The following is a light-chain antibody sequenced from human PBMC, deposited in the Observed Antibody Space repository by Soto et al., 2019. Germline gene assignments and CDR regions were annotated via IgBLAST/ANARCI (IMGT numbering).Light chain of an antibody. CDR3: QRYNNWPLT. V-gene: IGKV3-15*01. Sequence: EIILTQSPASLSVSPGERATLSCRASQSVNNNLAWYQQKRGQAPRLLIYGASTRATGIPTRFSGSRSGTEFTLTINGLQSEDFAVYYCQRYNNWPLTFGGGTKVEIK. CDR2: GAS. CDR1: QSVNNN. J-gene: IGKJ4*01.